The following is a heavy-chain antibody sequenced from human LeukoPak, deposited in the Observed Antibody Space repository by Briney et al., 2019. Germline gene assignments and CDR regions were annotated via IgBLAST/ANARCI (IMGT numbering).Heavy chain of an antibody. D-gene: IGHD3-16*01. CDR3: ARRRYYDSTGFLD. CDR2: IYYSGRT. J-gene: IGHJ1*01. CDR1: GDSISSSSYY. V-gene: IGHV4-39*01. Sequence: SETLSLTCSVSGDSISSSSYYWGWVRQPPGKGLEWIGDIYYSGRTYYDPSLKSRLTIGIDTSKNEFSLTLRSVTATDTAVYYCARRRYYDSTGFLDWGQGTLVSVSP.